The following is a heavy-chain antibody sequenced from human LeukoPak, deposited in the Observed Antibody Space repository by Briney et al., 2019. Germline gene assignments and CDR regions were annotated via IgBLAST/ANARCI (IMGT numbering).Heavy chain of an antibody. CDR2: INWNGGST. D-gene: IGHD1-7*01. CDR3: ARDSNGNYEYYFDY. V-gene: IGHV3-20*04. Sequence: GGSLRLSCAASGFTFDDYGMSWVRQAPGKGLEWVSGINWNGGSTGYADSVKGRFTISRDNAKNSLYLQMNSLRAEDTALYYCARDSNGNYEYYFDYWRQGTLVTVSS. CDR1: GFTFDDYG. J-gene: IGHJ4*02.